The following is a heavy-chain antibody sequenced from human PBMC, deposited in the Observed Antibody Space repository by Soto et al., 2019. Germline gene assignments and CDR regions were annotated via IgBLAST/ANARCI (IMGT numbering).Heavy chain of an antibody. CDR3: GRVVAGATRHNDFDS. J-gene: IGHJ5*01. Sequence: LTCAVSGVSIHNSHSFWGWIRQPPGKGLEFIGSMYYSGGANYNPPLKSRVTISLDTSKNQFSLTVNSVTAADTAIYYCGRVVAGATRHNDFDSWGQGTLVTVSS. D-gene: IGHD2-15*01. CDR2: MYYSGGA. V-gene: IGHV4-39*01. CDR1: GVSIHNSHSF.